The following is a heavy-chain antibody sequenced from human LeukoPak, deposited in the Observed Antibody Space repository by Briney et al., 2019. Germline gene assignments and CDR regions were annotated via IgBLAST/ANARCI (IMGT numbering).Heavy chain of an antibody. CDR2: ITSDGSST. V-gene: IGHV3-74*01. CDR3: ARDGGDDAFDI. J-gene: IGHJ3*02. Sequence: GGSLRLSCAASGFTFSSYWMHWVRQAPGKGLVWVSRITSDGSSTSYADSVKGRFTISRDNARNTLYLQMNSLRAEDTAVYYCARDGGDDAFDIWGQGTMVTVSS. CDR1: GFTFSSYW. D-gene: IGHD3-10*01.